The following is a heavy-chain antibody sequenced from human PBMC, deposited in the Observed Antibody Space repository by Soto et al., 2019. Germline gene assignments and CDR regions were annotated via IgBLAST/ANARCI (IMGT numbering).Heavy chain of an antibody. Sequence: QVQLQESGPGLVKPSQTLSLTCTVSGGSISSGGYYWSWIRQHPGKGLEWLGYIYYSGSPYYNPSLKRRVTISVDTSKNQFSLKLSSVTAADTAVYYCARDVWFGDGYYYYYYMDVWGKGTTVTVSS. J-gene: IGHJ6*03. CDR1: GGSISSGGYY. CDR2: IYYSGSP. CDR3: ARDVWFGDGYYYYYYMDV. V-gene: IGHV4-31*03. D-gene: IGHD3-10*01.